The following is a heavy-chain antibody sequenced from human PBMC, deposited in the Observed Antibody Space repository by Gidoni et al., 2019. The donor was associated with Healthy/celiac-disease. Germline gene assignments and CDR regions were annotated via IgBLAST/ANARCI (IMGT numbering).Heavy chain of an antibody. CDR2: ISSSSSYT. D-gene: IGHD2-21*02. V-gene: IGHV3-11*05. J-gene: IGHJ4*02. Sequence: QVQLVESGVGLVKTGGSLRLSCAASGFTFSYYYMRWIRQAPGKGLGWVSYISSSSSYTNSADSVKGRFTISRDNAKNSLYLQMNSLRAEDTAVYYCARDDLGPVTARGDYWGQGTLVTVSS. CDR3: ARDDLGPVTARGDY. CDR1: GFTFSYYY.